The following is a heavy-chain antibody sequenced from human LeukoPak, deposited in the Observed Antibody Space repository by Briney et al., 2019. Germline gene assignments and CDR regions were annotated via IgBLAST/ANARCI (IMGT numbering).Heavy chain of an antibody. V-gene: IGHV3-30*18. CDR1: GFTFSSYG. J-gene: IGHJ4*02. CDR3: AKDRRTPLFDY. Sequence: GGSLRLSCAASGFTFSSYGMHWVRQAPGKGLEWVAVISYDGSNKYYADSVKDRFTISRDNSKNTLYLQMNSLRAEDTAVYYCAKDRRTPLFDYWGQGTLVTVSS. CDR2: ISYDGSNK.